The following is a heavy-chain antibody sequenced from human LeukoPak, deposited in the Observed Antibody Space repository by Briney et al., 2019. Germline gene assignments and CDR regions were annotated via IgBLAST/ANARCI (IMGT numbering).Heavy chain of an antibody. Sequence: PGGPLRLSCAASGFTFSSYWMSWVRQAPGKGLEWVAFISYDGSNRYYADSVKGRFTISRDNSKNTLYLQMNSLRAEDTAVYYCAKETRGSYSDYWGQGTLVTVSS. J-gene: IGHJ4*02. CDR1: GFTFSSYW. CDR2: ISYDGSNR. CDR3: AKETRGSYSDY. D-gene: IGHD5-12*01. V-gene: IGHV3-30*02.